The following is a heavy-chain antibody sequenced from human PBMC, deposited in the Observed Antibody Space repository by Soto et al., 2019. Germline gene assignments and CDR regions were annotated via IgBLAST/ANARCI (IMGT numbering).Heavy chain of an antibody. CDR1: GYTFSSSG. V-gene: IGHV1-18*01. Sequence: QLVQSRPELKKPGASVRVSCTASGYTFSSSGISWVRHAPGQGFEWMAWISGDNGDTNYAQNFQGRLTMTTDTSASTVDMELRSLSSDDTAVYYGARYDGRNDYGLDGWGQGPPVNVSS. D-gene: IGHD1-1*01. CDR2: ISGDNGDT. J-gene: IGHJ6*02. CDR3: ARYDGRNDYGLDG.